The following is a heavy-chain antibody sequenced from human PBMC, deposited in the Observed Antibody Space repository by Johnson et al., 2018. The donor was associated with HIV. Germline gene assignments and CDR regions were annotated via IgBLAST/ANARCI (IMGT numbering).Heavy chain of an antibody. CDR2: IKQDGSEK. CDR1: GFTFSSYW. V-gene: IGHV3-7*05. CDR3: ARSEWELRDAFDI. Sequence: VQLVESGGGLVQPGGSLRLSCAASGFTFSSYWMSWVRQAPGKGLEWVANIKQDGSEKYYVDSVKGRFTISRDNAKNSLYLQMNSLRAEDTAVYYCARSEWELRDAFDIWGQGTMVTVSS. D-gene: IGHD1-26*01. J-gene: IGHJ3*02.